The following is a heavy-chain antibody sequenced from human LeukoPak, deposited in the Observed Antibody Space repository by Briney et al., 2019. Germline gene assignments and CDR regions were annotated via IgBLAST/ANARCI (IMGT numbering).Heavy chain of an antibody. CDR1: GGSFSGYY. CDR3: ARGNRLRFFPSYYYYSMDV. D-gene: IGHD3-3*01. CDR2: INHRGGT. Sequence: SETLSLTCDVYGGSFSGYYWSWIRQPPGKGLEWIGEINHRGGTNYNPSLKSRVTISVDTSKNQFSLRLNSVTAADTAVYYCARGNRLRFFPSYYYYSMDVWGKGTTVTVSS. J-gene: IGHJ6*03. V-gene: IGHV4-34*01.